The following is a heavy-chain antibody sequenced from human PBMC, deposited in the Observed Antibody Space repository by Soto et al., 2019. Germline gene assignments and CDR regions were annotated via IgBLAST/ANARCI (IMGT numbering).Heavy chain of an antibody. CDR2: IFYTGST. V-gene: IGHV4-30-4*01. CDR1: GGSISSGDYY. D-gene: IGHD2-8*02. J-gene: IGHJ5*02. Sequence: QVQLQESGPGLVMPSQTLSLTCTVSGGSISSGDYYWSWIRQPPGKGLEWIGCIFYTGSTYHNPSLKSRITISVPTSKSQFSLKLSSVTAADTAVYYCASVTRYCTGGGCNPNWFDPWGQGTLVTVSS. CDR3: ASVTRYCTGGGCNPNWFDP.